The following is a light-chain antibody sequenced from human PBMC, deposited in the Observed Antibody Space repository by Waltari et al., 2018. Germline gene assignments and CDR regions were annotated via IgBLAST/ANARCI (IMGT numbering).Light chain of an antibody. CDR2: GAS. CDR3: QQYGSSVMYT. J-gene: IGKJ2*01. Sequence: VLTQSPGTLPLSPGERANLSCRASQRLTKWYLASYQQKPRQAPRLLIYGASSRAAGIPDRFSGSGSWTDFTLTISRLEPDDFAVYYCQQYGSSVMYTFGQGTKVEIK. V-gene: IGKV3-20*01. CDR1: QRLTKWY.